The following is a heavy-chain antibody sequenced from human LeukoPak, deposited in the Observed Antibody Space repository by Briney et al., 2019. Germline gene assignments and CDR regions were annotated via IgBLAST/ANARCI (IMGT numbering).Heavy chain of an antibody. V-gene: IGHV3-7*01. D-gene: IGHD3-22*01. CDR2: IKQDGSEK. Sequence: GGSLRLSCAASGFTFSSYWMSWVRQAPGKGLEWVANIKQDGSEKYYVDSVKGRFTISRDNAKNSLYLQMNSLRAEDTAVYYCARDKSVYYDTSGSRFDYWGQGTLVTVSS. J-gene: IGHJ4*02. CDR3: ARDKSVYYDTSGSRFDY. CDR1: GFTFSSYW.